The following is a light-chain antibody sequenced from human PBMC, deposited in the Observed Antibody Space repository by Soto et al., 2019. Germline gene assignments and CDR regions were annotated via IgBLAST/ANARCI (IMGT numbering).Light chain of an antibody. CDR3: QQYKSYST. CDR2: DAS. J-gene: IGKJ1*01. V-gene: IGKV1-5*01. CDR1: QDISNY. Sequence: DIQITQSPSSLSASVGDMVTITCQASQDISNYLNWYQQKPGKAPKLLIYDASSLESGVPSRFSGSGSGTEFTLTISSLQPDDIATYYCQQYKSYSTFGQGTKVDIK.